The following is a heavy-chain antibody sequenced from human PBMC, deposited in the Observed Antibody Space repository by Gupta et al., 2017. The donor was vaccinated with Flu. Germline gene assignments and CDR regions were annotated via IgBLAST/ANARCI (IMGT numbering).Heavy chain of an antibody. Sequence: EVQLVESGGGLVQPGGSLRLSFEASGFTVSSNYLSWVRQAPGKGLEWVSVLYSDGSTYYADSVKGRFTISRHNSKNTLYLQMNSLRAEDTAVYYCATQPWGDYGMDVWGQGTTVTVSS. V-gene: IGHV3-53*04. CDR3: ATQPWGDYGMDV. J-gene: IGHJ6*02. CDR1: GFTVSSNY. CDR2: LYSDGST. D-gene: IGHD3-16*01.